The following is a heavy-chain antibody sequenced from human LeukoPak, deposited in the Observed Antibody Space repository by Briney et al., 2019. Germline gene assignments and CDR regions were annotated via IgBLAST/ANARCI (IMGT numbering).Heavy chain of an antibody. J-gene: IGHJ4*02. CDR1: GFTFSDYY. V-gene: IGHV3-11*04. Sequence: GGSLRLSCAASGFTFSDYYMSWIRQAPGKGLEWVSYISSSGSTIYYADSVRGRFTISRDNAKNSLYLQMNSLRAEDTAVYYCARRPSLWLVDYWGQGTLVTVSA. CDR3: ARRPSLWLVDY. CDR2: ISSSGSTI. D-gene: IGHD6-19*01.